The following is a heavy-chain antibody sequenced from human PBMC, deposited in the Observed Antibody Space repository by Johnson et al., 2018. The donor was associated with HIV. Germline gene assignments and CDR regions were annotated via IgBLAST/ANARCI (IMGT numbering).Heavy chain of an antibody. V-gene: IGHV3-30*02. CDR2: IRYDGSNK. CDR1: GFTFSSYG. CDR3: ARSMFFQVMGELSSSGTSGFDI. D-gene: IGHD3-16*02. J-gene: IGHJ3*02. Sequence: QVQLVESGGGVVQRGGSLRLSCVASGFTFSSYGMHWVRQAPGKGLEWVAFIRYDGSNKYYADSVKGRFTVSRDNSKNTLYVEMNSLRSEDTAVYYCARSMFFQVMGELSSSGTSGFDIWGQGTMVTVSS.